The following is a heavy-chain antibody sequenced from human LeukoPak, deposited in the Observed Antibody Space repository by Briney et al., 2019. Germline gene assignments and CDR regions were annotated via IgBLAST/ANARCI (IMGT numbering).Heavy chain of an antibody. CDR1: GDSITSINW. J-gene: IGHJ4*02. Sequence: PSGTLSLTCAVSGDSITSINWWNWVRQPPGKGLEWIGETHHGGSTYYNPSLKSRVTISVDTSKNQFSLKLSSVTAADTAVYYCARDGITMIVVVTGFDYWGQGTLVTVSS. D-gene: IGHD3-22*01. V-gene: IGHV4-4*02. CDR2: THHGGST. CDR3: ARDGITMIVVVTGFDY.